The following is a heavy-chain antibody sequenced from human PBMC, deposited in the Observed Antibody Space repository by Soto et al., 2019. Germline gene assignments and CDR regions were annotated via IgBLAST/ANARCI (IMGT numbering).Heavy chain of an antibody. CDR1: GGTFSRYA. Sequence: ASGKVCCKASGGTFSRYAISWVRQAPGQGLEWMGGIIPIFGTANYAQKFQGRVTITADESTSTAYMELSSLRSEDTAVYYCARVQYSSHFYYYYGMDVWGQGTTVTVSS. CDR3: ARVQYSSHFYYYYGMDV. CDR2: IIPIFGTA. V-gene: IGHV1-69*13. D-gene: IGHD6-6*01. J-gene: IGHJ6*02.